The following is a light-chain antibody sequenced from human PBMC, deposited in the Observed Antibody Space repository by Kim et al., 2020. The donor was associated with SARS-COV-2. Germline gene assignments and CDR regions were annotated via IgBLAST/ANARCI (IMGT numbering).Light chain of an antibody. V-gene: IGLV3-1*01. J-gene: IGLJ2*01. Sequence: SYELTQPPSVSVSPGQTASITCSGDRLGNKYVCWYQQKPGQSPVVVIYQDTQRPSGIRERFSGSNSGNTATLTISGTQAMDEADYYCQAWDSTTTVFGGG. CDR1: RLGNKY. CDR3: QAWDSTTTV. CDR2: QDT.